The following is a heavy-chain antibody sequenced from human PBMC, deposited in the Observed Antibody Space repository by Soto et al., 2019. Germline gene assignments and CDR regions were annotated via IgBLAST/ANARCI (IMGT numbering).Heavy chain of an antibody. CDR3: ARGGYDFWSDYSASLSQSYGLDV. J-gene: IGHJ6*02. V-gene: IGHV4-4*02. D-gene: IGHD3-3*01. CDR1: GAFISRSNW. CDR2: IYYTGNT. Sequence: SETLSLTCAVSGAFISRSNWWSWVRQTPGKGLEWIGVIYYTGNTNYNPSLKSRVTISIDKSKNQFSLMMTSVTAADTAVYYCARGGYDFWSDYSASLSQSYGLDVWGRGPTVTVYS.